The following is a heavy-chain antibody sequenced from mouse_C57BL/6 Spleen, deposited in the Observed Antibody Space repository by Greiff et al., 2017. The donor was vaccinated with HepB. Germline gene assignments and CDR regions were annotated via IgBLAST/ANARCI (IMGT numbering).Heavy chain of an antibody. D-gene: IGHD3-2*02. J-gene: IGHJ2*01. V-gene: IGHV1-5*01. Sequence: EVQLQQSGTVLARPGASVKMSCKTSGYTFTSYWMHWVKQRPGQGLEWIGAIYPGNSDTSYNQKFKGKAKLTAVTSASTAYMELSSLTNEDSAVYYGTREGSSGYGGFDYWGQGTTLTVSS. CDR2: IYPGNSDT. CDR1: GYTFTSYW. CDR3: TREGSSGYGGFDY.